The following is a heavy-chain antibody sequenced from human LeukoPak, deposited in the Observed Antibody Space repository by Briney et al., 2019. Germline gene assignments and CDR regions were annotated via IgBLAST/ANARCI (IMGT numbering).Heavy chain of an antibody. Sequence: GGSLRLSCAASRFTVRSNYMSWVRQAPGKGLEWVSVIYSGGSTYYADSVKGRFTISRDNSKNTLYLQMNSLRAEDTAVYYCARGGYSYGYSWFDPWGQGTLVTVSS. CDR2: IYSGGST. CDR1: RFTVRSNY. CDR3: ARGGYSYGYSWFDP. J-gene: IGHJ5*02. D-gene: IGHD5-18*01. V-gene: IGHV3-66*02.